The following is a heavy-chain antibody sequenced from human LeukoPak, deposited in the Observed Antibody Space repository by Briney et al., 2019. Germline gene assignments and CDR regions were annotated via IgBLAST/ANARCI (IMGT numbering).Heavy chain of an antibody. CDR1: GFTFSDHY. D-gene: IGHD1-14*01. V-gene: IGHV3-72*01. Sequence: GGSLRLSCAASGFTFSDHYMDWVRQAPGKGLEWVGRSRNKANSYTTEYAASVKGRFTISRDNAKNSLCLQMNSLRAEDTAVYYCARELIGNPPSVDYWGQGTLVTVSS. CDR3: ARELIGNPPSVDY. CDR2: SRNKANSYTT. J-gene: IGHJ4*02.